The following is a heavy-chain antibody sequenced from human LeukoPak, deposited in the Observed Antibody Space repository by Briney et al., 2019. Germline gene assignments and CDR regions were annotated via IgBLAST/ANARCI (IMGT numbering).Heavy chain of an antibody. J-gene: IGHJ4*02. CDR1: GGTFSSYA. CDR2: IIPIFGTA. Sequence: ASVKVSCKASGGTFSSYAISWVRQAPGQGLEWMGGIIPIFGTANYAQKFQGRVTITADESTSTAYMELSSLRSEDTAVYYCARMMGYNWKIGGLDYWGQGTLVTVSS. D-gene: IGHD1-20*01. V-gene: IGHV1-69*13. CDR3: ARMMGYNWKIGGLDY.